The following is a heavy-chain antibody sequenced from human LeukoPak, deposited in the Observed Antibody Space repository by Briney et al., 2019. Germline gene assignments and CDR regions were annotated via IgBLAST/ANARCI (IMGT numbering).Heavy chain of an antibody. J-gene: IGHJ3*01. D-gene: IGHD6-6*01. CDR3: ARSSYSSSSSV. CDR2: INSDGSEG. CDR1: GFTFSSYA. Sequence: PGGSLRLSRAASGFTFSSYAMSWVRQAPGKGLEWVASINSDGSEGYYADVVKGRFTISRDNAKNSLYLQINSLRAEDTAVYYCARSSYSSSSSVWGQGTMVTVS. V-gene: IGHV3-7*03.